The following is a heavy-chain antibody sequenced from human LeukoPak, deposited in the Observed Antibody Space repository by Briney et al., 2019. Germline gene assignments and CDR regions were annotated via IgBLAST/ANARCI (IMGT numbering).Heavy chain of an antibody. Sequence: SETLSLTCTVSGGSISSSDYLWAWVRQPPGKGLEWIGDFYYNGVTSYNPSLKSRVTISVDTSKNQFSLNLTSVTAADAALYYCVRRNYVSGRIDPWGQGTLVTVSS. V-gene: IGHV4-39*01. CDR1: GGSISSSDYL. CDR2: FYYNGVT. J-gene: IGHJ5*02. D-gene: IGHD3-16*01. CDR3: VRRNYVSGRIDP.